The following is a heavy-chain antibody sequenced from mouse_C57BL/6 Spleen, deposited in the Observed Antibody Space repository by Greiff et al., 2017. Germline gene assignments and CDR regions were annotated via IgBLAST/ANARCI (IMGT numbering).Heavy chain of an antibody. CDR3: ARGAYGSSYRGYFDV. Sequence: VKLQESGAELVKPGASVKISCKASGYAFSSYWMNWVKQRPGKGLEWIGQIYPGDGDTNYNGKFKGKATLTADKSSSTAYMQLSSLTSEDSAVYFCARGAYGSSYRGYFDVWGTGTTVTVSS. V-gene: IGHV1-80*01. CDR1: GYAFSSYW. J-gene: IGHJ1*03. CDR2: IYPGDGDT. D-gene: IGHD1-1*01.